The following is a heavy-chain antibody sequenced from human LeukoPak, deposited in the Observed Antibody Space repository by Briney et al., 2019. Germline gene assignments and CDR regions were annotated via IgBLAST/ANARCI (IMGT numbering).Heavy chain of an antibody. D-gene: IGHD3-9*01. CDR2: ISAYNGNT. J-gene: IGHJ4*02. V-gene: IGHV1-18*01. Sequence: GASVKVSCKASGYTFTSYGISWVRQAPGQGLEWMGWISAYNGNTNYAQKLQGRVTMTTDTSTSTAYMELRSLRSDDTAVCYCARGSYYDILTPFDYWGQGTLVTVSS. CDR3: ARGSYYDILTPFDY. CDR1: GYTFTSYG.